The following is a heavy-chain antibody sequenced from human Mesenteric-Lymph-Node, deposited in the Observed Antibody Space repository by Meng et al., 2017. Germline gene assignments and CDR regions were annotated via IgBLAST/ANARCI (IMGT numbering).Heavy chain of an antibody. V-gene: IGHV4-34*01. CDR2: INHSGFT. CDR1: GASFSDYY. CDR3: ARGGGGYSVDH. Sequence: QVQLQQWGAVLFKPSETLSLTCAVYGASFSDYYWSWIRQPPGKGLEWIGEINHSGFTEYNPSLKSRVTISVDTSKKQFSLNMRSVTAADTAVYYCARGGGGYSVDHWGQGTLVTVSS. J-gene: IGHJ4*02. D-gene: IGHD2-15*01.